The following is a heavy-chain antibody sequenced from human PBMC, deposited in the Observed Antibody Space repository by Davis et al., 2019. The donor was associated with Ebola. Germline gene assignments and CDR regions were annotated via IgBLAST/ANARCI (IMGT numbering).Heavy chain of an antibody. CDR1: GFTFSSYT. Sequence: GGSLRLSCAASGFTFSSYTMTWVRQAPGKGLEWVSSISISSAFIYYADSVKGRFTVSRDNTQNSLSLQMNSLRAEDTAVYYCAREMATTNDAFDVWGQGTMVSVSS. V-gene: IGHV3-21*01. CDR2: ISISSAFI. D-gene: IGHD5-24*01. J-gene: IGHJ3*01. CDR3: AREMATTNDAFDV.